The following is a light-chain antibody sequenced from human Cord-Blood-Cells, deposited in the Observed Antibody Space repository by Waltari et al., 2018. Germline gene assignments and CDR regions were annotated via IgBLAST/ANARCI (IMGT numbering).Light chain of an antibody. CDR2: AAS. CDR3: RQSYSTPGT. V-gene: IGKV1-39*01. CDR1: QSISSY. J-gene: IGKJ1*01. Sequence: DIQMTQYPSSLSASVGDRVTITCRASQSISSYLNWYQQKPGKAPKLLIYAASSLQSGVPSRFSGGGSGTDFSLTISSLQPEDFATDVCRQSYSTPGTFGQGTKVEIK.